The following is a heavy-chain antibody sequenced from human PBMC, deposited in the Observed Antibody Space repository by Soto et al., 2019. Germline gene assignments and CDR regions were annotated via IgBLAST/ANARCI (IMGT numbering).Heavy chain of an antibody. CDR3: ARMWLYNPFDY. D-gene: IGHD2-2*02. CDR2: IKQDGSGK. Sequence: GGSLRLSCAASGFTFSSFWMTWVRQVPGKGLEWVANIKQDGSGKYYVDSVKGRFTISRGNAKDSLYLQMNSLRAEDTAVYYCARMWLYNPFDYWGQGTQVTVSS. V-gene: IGHV3-7*01. J-gene: IGHJ4*02. CDR1: GFTFSSFW.